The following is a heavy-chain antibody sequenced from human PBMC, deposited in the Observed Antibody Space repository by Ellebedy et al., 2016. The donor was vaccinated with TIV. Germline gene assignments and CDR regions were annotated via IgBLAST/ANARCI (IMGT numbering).Heavy chain of an antibody. Sequence: GESLKISCAASGFTFSRYWMHWVRQAPGKGLEWVLRIYTDGSSTNYADSVKGRFTISRDNAKNTLYLQMNSLRAEDTAVYYCARDDDPNSGYDPYYYFDLWGRGTLVTVSS. J-gene: IGHJ2*01. CDR2: IYTDGSST. D-gene: IGHD5-12*01. CDR1: GFTFSRYW. V-gene: IGHV3-74*01. CDR3: ARDDDPNSGYDPYYYFDL.